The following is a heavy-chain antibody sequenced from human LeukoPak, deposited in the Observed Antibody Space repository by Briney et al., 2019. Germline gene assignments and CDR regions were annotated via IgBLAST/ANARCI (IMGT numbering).Heavy chain of an antibody. CDR2: ISASNGNT. V-gene: IGHV3-23*01. D-gene: IGHD3-10*01. Sequence: GGSLRLSCAGSGFTFSSYAMTWVRQAPGKGLKWVSGISASNGNTYHADSVKGRFTISRDNSRGTLYLQMNSLSAEDTAVYYCARDRGVIAPTGFFNYWGQGSLVTVSS. CDR3: ARDRGVIAPTGFFNY. CDR1: GFTFSSYA. J-gene: IGHJ4*02.